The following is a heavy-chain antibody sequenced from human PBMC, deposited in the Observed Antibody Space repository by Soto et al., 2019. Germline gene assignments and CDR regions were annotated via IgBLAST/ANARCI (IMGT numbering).Heavy chain of an antibody. CDR3: GTQRGGGGY. V-gene: IGHV3-53*01. Sequence: EVQLVESGGGLIQPGGSLRLSCAVSGFTVSNNYMSWVRQAPGKGLEGVSVIYSGGYTAYGDSVKGRFTISRDNSKNKLYLKRNGRGADDPAVFFWGTQRGGGGYWGQGTLVTVSS. D-gene: IGHD6-25*01. CDR1: GFTVSNNY. CDR2: IYSGGYT. J-gene: IGHJ4*02.